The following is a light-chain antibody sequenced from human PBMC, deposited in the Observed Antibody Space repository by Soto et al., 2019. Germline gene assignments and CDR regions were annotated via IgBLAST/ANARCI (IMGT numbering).Light chain of an antibody. CDR1: ISYIGGYNF. CDR2: DVN. V-gene: IGLV2-14*01. J-gene: IGLJ2*01. CDR3: ASYTRTTTLV. Sequence: QSALTQPASVSGSPGQSITISSTGTISYIGGYNFISWYQHHPGKAPKLVIYDVNNRPSGISYRFSGSKSGNTASLTISGLQAEDEADYYCASYTRTTTLVFGGGTKLTVL.